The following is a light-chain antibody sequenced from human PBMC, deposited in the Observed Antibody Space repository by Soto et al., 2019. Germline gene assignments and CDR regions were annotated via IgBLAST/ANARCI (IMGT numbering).Light chain of an antibody. CDR1: QSVSGY. V-gene: IGKV3-11*01. CDR2: HTS. Sequence: EIVLTQSPATLSLSPGERATLSCRASQSVSGYLAWYQQKPGQAPRLLIYHTSNRATGIPARFSGSGSGTDFTLTISRLEPEDFAVYYCQQYNNWPWTFGQGTKVDIK. J-gene: IGKJ1*01. CDR3: QQYNNWPWT.